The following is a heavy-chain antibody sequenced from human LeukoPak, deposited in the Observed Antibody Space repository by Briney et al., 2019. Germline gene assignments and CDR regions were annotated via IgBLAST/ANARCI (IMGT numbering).Heavy chain of an antibody. D-gene: IGHD3-16*01. CDR3: ARGGVWYFDL. V-gene: IGHV4-59*01. CDR2: IYYSGST. CDR1: GGSISPYY. J-gene: IGHJ2*01. Sequence: SETLSLTCTVSGGSISPYYWSWIRHPPGKGLEWIGYIYYSGSTNYNPSLKSRVTISVDTSKNQFSLRLNSVTAADTAVYYCARGGVWYFDLWGRGTLVTVSS.